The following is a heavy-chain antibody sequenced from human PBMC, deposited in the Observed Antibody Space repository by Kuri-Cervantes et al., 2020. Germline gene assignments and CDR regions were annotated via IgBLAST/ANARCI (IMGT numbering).Heavy chain of an antibody. D-gene: IGHD5-24*01. Sequence: GESLKISCAASGLTFNNYGMHWVRQAPGKGLEWVSNIRASGVSTFFADSVKGRFTISRDNSKDSLWLQMNSLGVDDTAVYYCARGGYNTPFDYWGQGTLVTVSS. CDR2: IRASGVST. CDR1: GLTFNNYG. V-gene: IGHV3-23*01. J-gene: IGHJ4*02. CDR3: ARGGYNTPFDY.